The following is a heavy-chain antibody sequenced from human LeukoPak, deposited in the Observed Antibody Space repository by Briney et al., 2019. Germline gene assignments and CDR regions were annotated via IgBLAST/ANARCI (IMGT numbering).Heavy chain of an antibody. CDR3: ARDSNVLRFLEWLSNPAYYFDY. CDR1: GYTFSSYD. CDR2: ISAYNGNT. J-gene: IGHJ4*02. Sequence: ASVKVSCKASGYTFSSYDISWVRQAPGQGLEWMGWISAYNGNTNYAQKLQGRVTMTTDTSTSTAYMELRSLRSDDTAVYYCARDSNVLRFLEWLSNPAYYFDYWGQGTLVTVSS. V-gene: IGHV1-18*01. D-gene: IGHD3-3*01.